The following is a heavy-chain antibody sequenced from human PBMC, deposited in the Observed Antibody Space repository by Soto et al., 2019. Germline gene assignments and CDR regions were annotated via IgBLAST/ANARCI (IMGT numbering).Heavy chain of an antibody. J-gene: IGHJ4*02. Sequence: EVQLLESGGGLVKPGGSLRLSCAASGFTFGSYSTSWVRQAPGKGLEWVSSISSSGTYKYYADSMKGRFTISRDNAKNSLFLQMNSLGAEDTAVYYCAGDGSGNYFDYWGRGTLVTVSS. D-gene: IGHD2-15*01. V-gene: IGHV3-21*01. CDR3: AGDGSGNYFDY. CDR1: GFTFGSYS. CDR2: ISSSGTYK.